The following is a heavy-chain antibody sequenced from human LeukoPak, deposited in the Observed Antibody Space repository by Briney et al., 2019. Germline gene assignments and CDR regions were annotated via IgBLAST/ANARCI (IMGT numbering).Heavy chain of an antibody. J-gene: IGHJ6*03. CDR2: IYYSGST. V-gene: IGHV4-59*01. CDR3: ARAKVSRYFDWLYYYYYMDV. Sequence: SETLSLTCTVSGGSISSYYWSWIRQPTGKGLEWSGYIYYSGSTNYNPSLKSRVTISVDTSKNQFSLKLSSVTAADTAVYYCARAKVSRYFDWLYYYYYMDVWGKGTTVTISS. D-gene: IGHD3-9*01. CDR1: GGSISSYY.